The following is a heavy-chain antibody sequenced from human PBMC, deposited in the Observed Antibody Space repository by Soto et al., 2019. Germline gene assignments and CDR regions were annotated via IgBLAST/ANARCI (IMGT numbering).Heavy chain of an antibody. V-gene: IGHV1-2*04. J-gene: IGHJ3*02. CDR2: INANSGGT. Sequence: QVQLVQSGAEVKKPGASVKVSCKASGYTFTGYYVHWVRQAPGQGLEWMGWINANSGGTKYAQKLQGWVTMTRDTTISTAYMALSTLRSDETAVSCWARGITMVRGVLLDAFDIWGQGTRVTVSS. CDR1: GYTFTGYY. D-gene: IGHD3-10*01. CDR3: ARGITMVRGVLLDAFDI.